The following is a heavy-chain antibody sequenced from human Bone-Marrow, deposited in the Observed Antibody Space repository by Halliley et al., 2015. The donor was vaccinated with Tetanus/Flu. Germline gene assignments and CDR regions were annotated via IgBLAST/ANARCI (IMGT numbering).Heavy chain of an antibody. Sequence: LRLSCTVSGGSISSSNYYWGWIRQPPGKGLEWIGSLYYSGGTSYNPSLKSRVTVFADTSKNQFSLKLTSVTAADTAVYYCARLSMVRGKNFDPWGQGTLVTVPS. CDR1: GGSISSSNYY. CDR2: LYYSGGT. D-gene: IGHD3-10*01. V-gene: IGHV4-39*01. CDR3: ARLSMVRGKNFDP. J-gene: IGHJ5*02.